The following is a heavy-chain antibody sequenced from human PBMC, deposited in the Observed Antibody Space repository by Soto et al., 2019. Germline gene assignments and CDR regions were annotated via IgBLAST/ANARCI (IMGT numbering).Heavy chain of an antibody. CDR1: GGSISGYF. V-gene: IGHV4-59*01. CDR3: ARDGRYSSSWYPAQWYYYGMDV. J-gene: IGHJ6*02. Sequence: SETLSLTCIVSGGSISGYFWSWIRQPPGKGLEWIGYINYSGSTNYNPSLKSRVTISVDTSKNQFSLKLSSVTAADTAVYYCARDGRYSSSWYPAQWYYYGMDVRGQGTTVTVSS. D-gene: IGHD6-13*01. CDR2: INYSGST.